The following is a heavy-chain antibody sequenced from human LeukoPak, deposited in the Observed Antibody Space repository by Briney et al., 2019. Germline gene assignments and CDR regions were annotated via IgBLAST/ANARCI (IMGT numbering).Heavy chain of an antibody. CDR1: GYTFTSFD. CDR3: AILGGFRWDP. D-gene: IGHD3-16*01. J-gene: IGHJ5*02. Sequence: VASVKVSCKASGYTFTSFDITWVRQVTGQGLEWMGWMNPNSGNTDYAHKFQGRVTITRNTSISTAYLELSSLRSEDTAVYYCAILGGFRWDPWGQGTLVTVSS. CDR2: MNPNSGNT. V-gene: IGHV1-8*03.